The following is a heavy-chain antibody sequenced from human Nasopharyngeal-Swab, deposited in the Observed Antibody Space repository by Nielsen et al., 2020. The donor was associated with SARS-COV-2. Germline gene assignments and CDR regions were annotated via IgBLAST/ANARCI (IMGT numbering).Heavy chain of an antibody. V-gene: IGHV1-3*01. D-gene: IGHD6-13*01. CDR3: ARGYPTGYSSSWRPYYYYMDV. CDR2: LNAGDGNT. Sequence: WVRQAPGQRLEWLGWLNAGDGNTKYSQKFQGRVTITRDTSASTAYMELSSLRSEDTAVYYCARGYPTGYSSSWRPYYYYMDVGGKGTTVTVAS. J-gene: IGHJ6*03.